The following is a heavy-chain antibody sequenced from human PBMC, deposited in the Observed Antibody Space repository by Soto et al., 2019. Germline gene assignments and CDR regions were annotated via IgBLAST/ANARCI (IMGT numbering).Heavy chain of an antibody. J-gene: IGHJ4*02. CDR2: INPNSGGT. V-gene: IGHV1-2*02. CDR1: GYTFTGYY. CDR3: ARHGRWLQLKFGY. Sequence: GASVKVSCKASGYTFTGYYMHWVRQAPGQGLEWMGWINPNSGGTNYAQKFQGRVTISVDTSKNQFSLKLSSVTAADTAVYYCARHGRWLQLKFGYWGQGTLVTVS. D-gene: IGHD5-12*01.